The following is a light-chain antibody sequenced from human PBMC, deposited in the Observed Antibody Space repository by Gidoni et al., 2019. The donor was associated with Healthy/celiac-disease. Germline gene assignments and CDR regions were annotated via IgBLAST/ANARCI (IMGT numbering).Light chain of an antibody. CDR2: AAS. V-gene: IGKV1-8*01. J-gene: IGKJ3*01. CDR3: QRYYSSPLT. Sequence: VPILLIYAASTLQRGVPSRFSGSGSGTDFSLSISCLQGENFATYYCQRYYSSPLTFGPGTKVDIK.